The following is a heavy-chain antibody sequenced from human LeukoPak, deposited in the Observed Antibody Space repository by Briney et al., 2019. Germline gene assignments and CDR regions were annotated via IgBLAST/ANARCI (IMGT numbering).Heavy chain of an antibody. Sequence: GGSLRLSCAASGFTFSGSAMHWVRQAPGKGLEWVGFIRSKAYGGTTEYAASVKGRFTISRDDSKSIAYLQMNSLKTEDTAVYYCTRDRRLLWFGEGDYWGQGTLVTVSS. D-gene: IGHD3-10*01. CDR1: GFTFSGSA. CDR3: TRDRRLLWFGEGDY. CDR2: IRSKAYGGTT. V-gene: IGHV3-49*04. J-gene: IGHJ4*02.